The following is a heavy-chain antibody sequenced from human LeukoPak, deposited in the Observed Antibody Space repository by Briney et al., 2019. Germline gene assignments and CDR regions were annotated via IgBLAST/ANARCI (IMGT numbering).Heavy chain of an antibody. CDR3: AREGLRFLEWSNRGSYMDV. J-gene: IGHJ6*03. CDR1: GGPFSGYY. D-gene: IGHD3-3*01. V-gene: IGHV4-34*01. Sequence: KPSETLSLTCAVYGGPFSGYYWSWIRQPPGKGLEWIGEINHSGSTNYNPSLKSRVTISVDTSKNQFSLKLSSVTAADTAVYYCAREGLRFLEWSNRGSYMDVWGKGTTVTVSS. CDR2: INHSGST.